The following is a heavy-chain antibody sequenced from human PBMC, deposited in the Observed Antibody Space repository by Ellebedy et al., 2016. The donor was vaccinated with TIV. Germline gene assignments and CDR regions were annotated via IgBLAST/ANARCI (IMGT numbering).Heavy chain of an antibody. D-gene: IGHD6-13*01. Sequence: AASVKVSCKASGYTFTNYDIIWVRQAAGQGLEWMGWMNPNSGNTDYAQKFQGRVTMTRNISTSIGYMELNILRSEDTAVYFCARGHSLSSTWYFLFSRGHDRVDFWGQGTPVTVTS. V-gene: IGHV1-8*01. CDR2: MNPNSGNT. CDR3: ARGHSLSSTWYFLFSRGHDRVDF. J-gene: IGHJ4*02. CDR1: GYTFTNYD.